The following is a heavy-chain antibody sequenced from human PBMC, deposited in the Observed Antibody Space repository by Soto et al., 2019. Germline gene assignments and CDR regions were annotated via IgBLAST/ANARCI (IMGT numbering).Heavy chain of an antibody. D-gene: IGHD3-3*01. CDR3: ARGVWSRPYYYYALDV. J-gene: IGHJ6*02. CDR2: VSHIGST. CDR1: GGSVSSGDYS. V-gene: IGHV4-30-2*01. Sequence: QLQLQESASGLVKPSQTLSLTCAVSGGSVSSGDYSWTWIRQPAGKGLEWIGYVSHIGSTYYNPSLKTRVTVSLDKSKSQFSLKLTSVNAADSAVYFCARGVWSRPYYYYALDVWGHGTTVTVSS.